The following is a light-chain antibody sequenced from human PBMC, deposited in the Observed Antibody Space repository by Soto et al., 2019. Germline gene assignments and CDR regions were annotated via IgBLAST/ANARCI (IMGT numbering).Light chain of an antibody. J-gene: IGKJ3*01. Sequence: DIQMTQPPSSLSASVGDRLTITCRASQSISNYVNWYQQKPGRAPKLLIYAASGLQGGVPSRFSGSASGTDFTLTIASLQPEDFATYYCQQSYSTPFTFGPGTKVDL. V-gene: IGKV1-39*01. CDR2: AAS. CDR1: QSISNY. CDR3: QQSYSTPFT.